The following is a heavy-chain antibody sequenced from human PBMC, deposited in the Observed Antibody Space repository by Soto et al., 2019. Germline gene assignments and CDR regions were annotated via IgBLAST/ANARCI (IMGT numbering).Heavy chain of an antibody. CDR2: IIPRCGIG. D-gene: IGHD3-3*01. CDR1: GGTFNRYA. V-gene: IGHV1-69*01. Sequence: QVQLVQSGAEVKKPGSSVKVSCKASGGTFNRYAISWVQQAPGQGLEWMGGIIPRCGIGNDAQRFQGRVTITADESTGTSYMELSSLRSDDTGVYYCARSAITLFGVVSIPPHYYSEMDVWGQGTTVTVSS. CDR3: ARSAITLFGVVSIPPHYYSEMDV. J-gene: IGHJ6*02.